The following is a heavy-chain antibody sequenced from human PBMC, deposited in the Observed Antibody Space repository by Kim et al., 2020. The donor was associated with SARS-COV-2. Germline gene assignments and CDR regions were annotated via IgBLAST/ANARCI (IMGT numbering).Heavy chain of an antibody. J-gene: IGHJ6*02. CDR3: ARDALPAAMDYYYGMDV. D-gene: IGHD2-2*01. Sequence: GKGRFTISRDNSKNTLYLQMNSLRAEDTAVYYCARDALPAAMDYYYGMDVWGQGTTVTVSS. V-gene: IGHV3-30*07.